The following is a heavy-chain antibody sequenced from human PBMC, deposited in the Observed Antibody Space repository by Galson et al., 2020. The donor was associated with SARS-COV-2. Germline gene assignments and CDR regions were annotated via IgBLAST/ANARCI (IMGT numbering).Heavy chain of an antibody. J-gene: IGHJ5*02. CDR1: GFTFSNAW. V-gene: IGHV3-15*01. CDR2: IKSKTDGGTT. CDR3: TTGECSSTSCYRGFDP. D-gene: IGHD2-2*01. Sequence: TGGSLRLSCAASGFTFSNAWMSWVRQAQGKGLEWVGRIKSKTDGGTTDYAAPVKGRFTISRDDSKNTLYLQMNSLKTEDTAVYYCTTGECSSTSCYRGFDPWGQGTLVTVSS.